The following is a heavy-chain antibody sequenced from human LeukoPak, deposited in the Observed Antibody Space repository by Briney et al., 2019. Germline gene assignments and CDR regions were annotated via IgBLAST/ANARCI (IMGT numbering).Heavy chain of an antibody. J-gene: IGHJ6*03. Sequence: GSSLRLSCAASGFTFSRNDMLWVRQAPGKGLEWVALISYDGNNKFYADSVKGRFTISRDNSRNTLYLQMNSLSGEDAAVYSCARGGIPTGPYYYFYYIDVWGKGTAVTVSS. D-gene: IGHD3-10*01. V-gene: IGHV3-30*01. CDR3: ARGGIPTGPYYYFYYIDV. CDR1: GFTFSRND. CDR2: ISYDGNNK.